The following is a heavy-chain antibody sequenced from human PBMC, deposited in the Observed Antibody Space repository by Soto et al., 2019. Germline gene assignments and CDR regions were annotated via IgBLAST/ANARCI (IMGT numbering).Heavy chain of an antibody. V-gene: IGHV3-30*18. CDR3: AKVAVTGTTRDYGMDV. D-gene: IGHD1-20*01. Sequence: QVPLVESGGGVVQPGRSLRLSCAASGFTFSSYGMHWVRQAPGKGLEWVAVISYDGSNKYYADSVKGRFTISRDNSKNTLYLQMNSLRAEDTAVYYCAKVAVTGTTRDYGMDVWGQGTTVTVSS. CDR1: GFTFSSYG. CDR2: ISYDGSNK. J-gene: IGHJ6*02.